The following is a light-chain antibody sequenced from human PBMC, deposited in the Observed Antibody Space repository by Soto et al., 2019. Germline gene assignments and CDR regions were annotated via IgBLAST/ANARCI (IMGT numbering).Light chain of an antibody. V-gene: IGLV2-14*01. J-gene: IGLJ1*01. CDR1: SSDVGGYNY. CDR3: SSYTSTSTRV. Sequence: QSALTQPASVSGSPGQSITISCTGTSSDVGGYNYVSWYQQYPGKAPKLIIYDVSNRPSGVSNRFSGSKSGNTASLTISGLQAEDEADYYCSSYTSTSTRVFGTGTKLTVL. CDR2: DVS.